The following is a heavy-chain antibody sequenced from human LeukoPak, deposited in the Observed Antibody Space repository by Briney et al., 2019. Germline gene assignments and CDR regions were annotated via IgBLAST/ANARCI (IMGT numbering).Heavy chain of an antibody. V-gene: IGHV4-59*08. Sequence: TYYTPSLKSRVTISVHTSNNQFSLKLSSVTAADTAVYYCARRRLSGVPAATNHDAFDIWGQGTMVTVSS. CDR2: T. D-gene: IGHD2-2*01. CDR3: ARRRLSGVPAATNHDAFDI. J-gene: IGHJ3*02.